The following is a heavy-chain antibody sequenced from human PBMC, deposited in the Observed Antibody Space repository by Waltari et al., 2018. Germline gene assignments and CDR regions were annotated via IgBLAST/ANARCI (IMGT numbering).Heavy chain of an antibody. V-gene: IGHV6-1*01. D-gene: IGHD5-18*01. CDR1: GDSVPNNPSA. Sequence: QVQLQQSGPGLVKPSQPLSLTCAISGDSVPNNPSALHWLRQYTSSGLAWRGSTYYRSKWYNDYAVSVKSRITINPDTSKNQFSLQLNSVTPEDTAVYYCAREYTEYSYGYYYYYGMDVWGQGPTVAVSS. CDR2: TYYRSKWYN. CDR3: AREYTEYSYGYYYYYGMDV. J-gene: IGHJ6*02.